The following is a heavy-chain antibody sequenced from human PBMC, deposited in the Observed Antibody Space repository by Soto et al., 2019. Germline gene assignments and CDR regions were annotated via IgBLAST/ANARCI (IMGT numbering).Heavy chain of an antibody. J-gene: IGHJ4*02. CDR2: INTYNGNT. CDR1: GYTFTNYG. D-gene: IGHD6-13*01. Sequence: QVHLVQSGGEVKKPGASVKVSCKASGYTFTNYGVNWVRQAPGQGLEWMGWINTYNGNTNYAQRLQGRVTLTTDTTTRKAYMELRSLTSDDTAVYDCARGSSPVDFDYWGQVTLVTVSS. CDR3: ARGSSPVDFDY. V-gene: IGHV1-18*01.